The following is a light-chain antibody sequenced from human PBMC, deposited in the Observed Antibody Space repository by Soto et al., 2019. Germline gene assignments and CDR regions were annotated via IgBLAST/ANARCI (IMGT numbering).Light chain of an antibody. CDR3: QSYGSGLSVV. V-gene: IGLV1-40*01. CDR1: DSNIGASYD. Sequence: QSVLTQPPSISGAPGQRVTITCTGSDSNIGASYDVNWYQHLPGAAPNLLIYETDNRPSGVPDRFSASRSGASASLAIDKLQTGDEGDYYCQSYGSGLSVVFGGGTQVTVL. CDR2: ETD. J-gene: IGLJ2*01.